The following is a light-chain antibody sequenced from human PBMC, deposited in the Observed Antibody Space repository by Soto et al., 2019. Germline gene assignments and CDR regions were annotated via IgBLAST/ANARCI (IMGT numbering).Light chain of an antibody. J-gene: IGLJ1*01. CDR2: STS. CDR3: AAWDDSLNGLYV. V-gene: IGLV1-44*01. CDR1: SSNIGSNS. Sequence: QSALTQPPSASGTPGQRVTISCSGSSSNIGSNSVNWYQQLPGTAPKLLVYSTSQRPSGVPDRFSGSKSGTSASLAISALHSEDEADYFCAAWDDSLNGLYVFGTGTKLTVL.